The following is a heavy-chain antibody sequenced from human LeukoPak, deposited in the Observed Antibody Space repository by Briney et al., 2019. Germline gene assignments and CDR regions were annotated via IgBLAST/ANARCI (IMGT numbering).Heavy chain of an antibody. CDR1: GFTFSSYG. V-gene: IGHV3-30*18. D-gene: IGHD6-19*01. CDR2: ISYDGSNK. Sequence: GGSLRLSCAASGFTFSSYGMHWVRQAPGKGLEWVAVISYDGSNKYYADSVKGRFTISRDNSKNTLYLQMNSLRAEDTAVYCCAKGTTAVAYYFDYWGQGTLVTASS. CDR3: AKGTTAVAYYFDY. J-gene: IGHJ4*02.